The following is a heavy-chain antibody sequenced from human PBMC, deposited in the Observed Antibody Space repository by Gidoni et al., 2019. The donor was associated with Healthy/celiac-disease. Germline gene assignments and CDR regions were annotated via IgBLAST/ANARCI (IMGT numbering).Heavy chain of an antibody. CDR3: ARDDDVVVPAAPDY. J-gene: IGHJ4*02. V-gene: IGHV3-30*04. D-gene: IGHD2-2*01. CDR2: ISYDGSNK. CDR1: GFTFSSYA. Sequence: QVQLVESGGGVVQPGRSLRLSCAASGFTFSSYAMHWVRQAPGKGLEWVAVISYDGSNKYYADSVKGRFTISRDNSKNTLYLQMNSLRAEDTAVYYCARDDDVVVPAAPDYWGQGTLVTVSS.